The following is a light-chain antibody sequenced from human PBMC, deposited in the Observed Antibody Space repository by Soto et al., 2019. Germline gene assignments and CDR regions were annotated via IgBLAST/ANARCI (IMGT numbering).Light chain of an antibody. V-gene: IGLV3-1*01. CDR3: QAWDSSTGV. Sequence: SYELTQPPSVSVSPGQTASITCSGDKLGDKYACWYQQKPGQSPVLVIYQDSKRPSGIPERFSGSNSGNTATLTIRGTQAMDEADYYCQAWDSSTGVFGTGTKLTVL. CDR1: KLGDKY. J-gene: IGLJ1*01. CDR2: QDS.